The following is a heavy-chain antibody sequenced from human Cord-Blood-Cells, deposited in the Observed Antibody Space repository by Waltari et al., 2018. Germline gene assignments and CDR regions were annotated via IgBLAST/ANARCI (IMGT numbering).Heavy chain of an antibody. CDR1: GGSFSGYS. D-gene: IGHD3-16*02. CDR2: INHSGST. CDR3: ARGSTYYDYVWGSYRLDAFDI. J-gene: IGHJ3*02. V-gene: IGHV4-34*01. Sequence: QVQLQQWGAGLLKPSETLSLTCAVYGGSFSGYSWSWIRQPPGKGLEWIGEINHSGSTNYNPSLKSRVTISVDTSKNQFSLKLSSVTAADTAVYYCARGSTYYDYVWGSYRLDAFDIWGQGTMVTVSS.